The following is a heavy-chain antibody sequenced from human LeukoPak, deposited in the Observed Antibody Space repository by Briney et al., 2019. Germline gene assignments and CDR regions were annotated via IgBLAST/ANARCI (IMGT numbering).Heavy chain of an antibody. Sequence: TSETLSLTCAVYGGSFSGYYWSWIRQPPGKGLEWIGEINHSGSTNYNPSLKSRVTISVDTSKNQFSLKLSSVTAADTAVYYCARDGRMYDKSGFYYFDYWGQGTLATVSS. V-gene: IGHV4-34*01. CDR2: INHSGST. CDR3: ARDGRMYDKSGFYYFDY. J-gene: IGHJ4*02. D-gene: IGHD3-22*01. CDR1: GGSFSGYY.